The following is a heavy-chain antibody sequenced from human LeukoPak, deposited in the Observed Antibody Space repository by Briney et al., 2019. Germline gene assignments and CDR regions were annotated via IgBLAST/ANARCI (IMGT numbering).Heavy chain of an antibody. J-gene: IGHJ4*02. CDR2: ITSSSSYI. Sequence: GGSLRLSCAASGFXLSNNSINWVCQAPGKGLEWVSSITSSSSYIYYADSVKGRFTISRDNAKNSLFLLMNSLRAEDTAVYFCARGLVGTTKAYFDYWGQGTLVTVSS. D-gene: IGHD1-26*01. V-gene: IGHV3-21*01. CDR1: GFXLSNNS. CDR3: ARGLVGTTKAYFDY.